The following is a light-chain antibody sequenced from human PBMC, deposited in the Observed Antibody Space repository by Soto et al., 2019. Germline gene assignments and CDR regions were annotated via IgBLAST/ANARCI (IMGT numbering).Light chain of an antibody. Sequence: PGERATLSCTASQIISSDYLAWYQQKPGQAPRLFIYGASSRATGIPDRFSGSGSGTDFTLTISSLGPEDFAVYHCQQRRDWPWTFGQGTKVDI. CDR3: QQRRDWPWT. V-gene: IGKV3D-20*02. CDR2: GAS. CDR1: QIISSDY. J-gene: IGKJ1*01.